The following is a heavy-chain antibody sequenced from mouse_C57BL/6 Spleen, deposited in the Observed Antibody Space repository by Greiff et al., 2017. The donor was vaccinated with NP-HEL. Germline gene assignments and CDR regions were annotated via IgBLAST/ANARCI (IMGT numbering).Heavy chain of an antibody. D-gene: IGHD2-4*01. CDR2: IWGGGST. J-gene: IGHJ4*01. V-gene: IGHV2-9*01. Sequence: VQGVESGPGLVAPSQSLSIPCPVSGFSLTSYGVDWVRQPPGKGLEWLGEIWGGGSTNYTSALMSRLSISKDNSKSQDFLKMNSLQTDDTAMYYCAILPDDYGRVDDWGQGTSVTVSS. CDR3: AILPDDYGRVDD. CDR1: GFSLTSYG.